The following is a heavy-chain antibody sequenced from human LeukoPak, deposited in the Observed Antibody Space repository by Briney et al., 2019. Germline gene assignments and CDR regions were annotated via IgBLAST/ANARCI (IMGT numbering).Heavy chain of an antibody. D-gene: IGHD3-22*01. CDR2: VSHDGGLK. V-gene: IGHV3-30*04. J-gene: IGHJ4*02. CDR1: GFTFSTYA. Sequence: PGGALRLSCAASGFTFSTYAIHWVRQTPGKGLEWVAVVSHDGGLKYHADSVKGRFNIARDNSKNTVYLEMNSLRADDTAIYYCARDGHSDISGFSPLDHWGQGNLVTVSS. CDR3: ARDGHSDISGFSPLDH.